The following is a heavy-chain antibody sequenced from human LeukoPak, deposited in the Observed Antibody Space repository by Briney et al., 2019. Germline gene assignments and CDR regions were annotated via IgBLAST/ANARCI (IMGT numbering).Heavy chain of an antibody. D-gene: IGHD3-22*01. CDR1: GGSISSSNW. CDR2: IYHSGST. CDR3: ARDVGDDYYDSSGYHHSKFDI. V-gene: IGHV4-4*02. Sequence: SKTLSLTCAVSGGSISSSNWWSWVCQPPGKGLEWIGEIYHSGSTNYNPSLKSRVTISVDKSKNQFSLKLSSVTAADTAVYYCARDVGDDYYDSSGYHHSKFDIWGQGTMVTVSS. J-gene: IGHJ3*02.